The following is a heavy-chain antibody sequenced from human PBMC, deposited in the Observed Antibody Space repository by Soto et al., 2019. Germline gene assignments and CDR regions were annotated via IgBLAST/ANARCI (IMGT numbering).Heavy chain of an antibody. V-gene: IGHV1-46*01. J-gene: IGHJ4*02. Sequence: QVQLVQSGAEVKKPGASVKVSCKASGYTFTSYYMHWVRQAPGQGLEWMGIINPSGGSTSYAQKFQGRVTMTRDTSTSTVYMELSSLRSEDTAVYYCARAPYCGGDCYSIFDYWGQGTLVTVSA. D-gene: IGHD2-21*02. CDR3: ARAPYCGGDCYSIFDY. CDR1: GYTFTSYY. CDR2: INPSGGST.